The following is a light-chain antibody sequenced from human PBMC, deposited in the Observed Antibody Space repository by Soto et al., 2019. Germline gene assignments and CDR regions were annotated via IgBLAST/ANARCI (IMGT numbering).Light chain of an antibody. CDR3: PSYDTSLRGV. CDR2: ANT. V-gene: IGLV1-40*01. Sequence: QSVLTQPPSVSGAPGQTVTISCTGTSSNIGAGFDVHWYQQLPGAAPKLLIYANTARPSGVPARFSGSKSVTSPSLAITGLQPEDEADYFSPSYDTSLRGVFGGGTKLTVL. CDR1: SSNIGAGFD. J-gene: IGLJ2*01.